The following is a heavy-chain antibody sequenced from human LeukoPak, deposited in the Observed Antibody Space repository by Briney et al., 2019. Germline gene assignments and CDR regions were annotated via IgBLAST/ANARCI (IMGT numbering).Heavy chain of an antibody. CDR2: IYANGIT. CDR3: ARRAYYDSSGYNPTAGYFDL. V-gene: IGHV4-4*08. J-gene: IGHJ2*01. Sequence: SEALSLTCTVSGGSIFSYYWNWIRQSPGKGLEWIGYIYANGITTYNPSLRSRGSISIVTSRNQFSLRLTSVTAADTATYYCARRAYYDSSGYNPTAGYFDLWGRGTLVTVSS. D-gene: IGHD3-22*01. CDR1: GGSIFSYY.